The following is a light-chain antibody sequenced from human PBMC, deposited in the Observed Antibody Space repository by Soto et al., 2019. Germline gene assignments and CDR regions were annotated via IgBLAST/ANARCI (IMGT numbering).Light chain of an antibody. V-gene: IGKV2D-29*01. J-gene: IGKJ1*01. CDR2: AVS. CDR1: QSLVFSDGKTY. Sequence: EIVMTQTPLSLSVTPGQPASISCKSSQSLVFSDGKTYLHWYVQRPGQPPQLLIYAVSKRFSGVPDRFSGGGSGTDFTLKISREEAEDVGVYYCMQTVQFTWTFGQGTKVEIK. CDR3: MQTVQFTWT.